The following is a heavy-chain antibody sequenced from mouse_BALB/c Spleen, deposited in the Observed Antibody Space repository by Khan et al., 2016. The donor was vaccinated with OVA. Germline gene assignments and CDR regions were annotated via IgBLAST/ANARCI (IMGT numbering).Heavy chain of an antibody. CDR2: IGYSGST. CDR3: ARLGPGFAY. J-gene: IGHJ3*01. D-gene: IGHD4-1*01. CDR1: GYSITSDYA. Sequence: EVQLQESGPGLVKPSQSLSLTCTVTGYSITSDYAWNWIRQFPGNKLEWMGYIGYSGSTSYNPSLKSRISITRDTSKNQLFLQLNSVTTEDTATSCLARLGPGFAYWGQGTLLTVSA. V-gene: IGHV3-2*02.